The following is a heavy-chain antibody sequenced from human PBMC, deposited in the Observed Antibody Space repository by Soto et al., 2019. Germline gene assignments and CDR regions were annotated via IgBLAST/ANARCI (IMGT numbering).Heavy chain of an antibody. CDR3: ASRVVAAPFDY. D-gene: IGHD2-15*01. J-gene: IGHJ4*02. Sequence: SETLSLTCAVYGGSFSGYYWSWIRQPPGKGLEWIGEINHSGSTNYNPSLKSRVTISVDTSKNQFSLKLSSVTAADTAVYYCASRVVAAPFDYWGQGTLVTVSS. CDR2: INHSGST. V-gene: IGHV4-34*01. CDR1: GGSFSGYY.